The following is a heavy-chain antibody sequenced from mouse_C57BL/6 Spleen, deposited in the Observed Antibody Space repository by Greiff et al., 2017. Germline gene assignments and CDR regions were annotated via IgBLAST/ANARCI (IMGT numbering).Heavy chain of an antibody. CDR2: ISYSGST. V-gene: IGHV3-8*01. Sequence: EVKLMESGPGLAKPSQTLSLTCSVTGYSITSDYWNWIRKFPGNKLEYMGYISYSGSTYYNPSLKSRISITRDTSKNQYYLQLNSVTTEDTATYYCARYSHYGNWYFDVWGTGTTVTVSS. CDR3: ARYSHYGNWYFDV. D-gene: IGHD2-1*01. J-gene: IGHJ1*03. CDR1: GYSITSDY.